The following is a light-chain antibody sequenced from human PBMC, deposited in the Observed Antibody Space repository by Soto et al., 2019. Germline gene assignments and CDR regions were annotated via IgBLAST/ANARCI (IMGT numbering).Light chain of an antibody. CDR2: AAS. J-gene: IGKJ4*01. CDR3: QQLNSYPVT. Sequence: DIQMSQSPCTLSASVGERATITCRASQGISSYLAWYHQKPGKAPKLLIYAASTLQSGVPSRFSGSGSGTEFTLTISSLQPEDFATYYCQQLNSYPVTLGGGPKVDIK. CDR1: QGISSY. V-gene: IGKV1-9*01.